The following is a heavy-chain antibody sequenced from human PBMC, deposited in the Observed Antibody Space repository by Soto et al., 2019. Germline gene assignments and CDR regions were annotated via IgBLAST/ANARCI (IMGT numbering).Heavy chain of an antibody. CDR1: GYPSTRYD. CDR3: ARGNLRINWFDP. Sequence: VASENASCKASGYPSTRYDINLAPQATGQGLEWMGWMNPNSGNTGYAQKFQGRVTMTRNTSISTAYMELSSLRSEDTAVYYCARGNLRINWFDPWGQGTLVTVSS. V-gene: IGHV1-8*01. D-gene: IGHD1-20*01. CDR2: MNPNSGNT. J-gene: IGHJ5*02.